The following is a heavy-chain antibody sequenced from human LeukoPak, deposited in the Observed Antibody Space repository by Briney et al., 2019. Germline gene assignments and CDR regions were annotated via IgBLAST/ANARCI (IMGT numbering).Heavy chain of an antibody. Sequence: ASVKVSCKASGYTFTSYDINWVRQATGQGLEWMGWMDPNSGNTGYAQKFQGRVTMTRNTSISTAYMELSSLRSEDTAVYYCARGVQLLWFGELLPYYYYYYMDVWGKGTTVTISS. V-gene: IGHV1-8*01. CDR1: GYTFTSYD. CDR3: ARGVQLLWFGELLPYYYYYYMDV. J-gene: IGHJ6*03. D-gene: IGHD3-10*01. CDR2: MDPNSGNT.